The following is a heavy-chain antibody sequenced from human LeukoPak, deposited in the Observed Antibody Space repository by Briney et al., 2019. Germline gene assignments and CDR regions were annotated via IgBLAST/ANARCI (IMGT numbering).Heavy chain of an antibody. J-gene: IGHJ4*02. CDR3: AKSSLVTTPLYYFDY. D-gene: IGHD4-17*01. V-gene: IGHV3-23*01. Sequence: GSLRLSCAASGFTFSTYAMSWVCLAPGKGLERVSVIGGSGGSTYYADSVKGRFTISRDNSKNTLYLQMNSLRAEDTAVYYCAKSSLVTTPLYYFDYWGQGTLVTVSS. CDR2: IGGSGGST. CDR1: GFTFSTYA.